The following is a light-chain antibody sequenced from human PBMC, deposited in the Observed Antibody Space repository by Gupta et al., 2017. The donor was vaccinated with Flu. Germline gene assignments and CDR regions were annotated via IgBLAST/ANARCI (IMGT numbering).Light chain of an antibody. Sequence: DIVMTQSPATLSLSPGDRATLSCRASQSVSNKVAWYQQKPGQAPRLLISGASIGATGVPTRFSGSGSGTEFTLTISRLRSEDFAIYYCQQYNNWPWTFGPGTTVEIK. V-gene: IGKV3-15*01. CDR3: QQYNNWPWT. CDR1: QSVSNK. CDR2: GAS. J-gene: IGKJ1*01.